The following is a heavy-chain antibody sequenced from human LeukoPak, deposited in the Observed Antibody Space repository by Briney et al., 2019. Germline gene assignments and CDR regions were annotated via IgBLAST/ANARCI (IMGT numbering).Heavy chain of an antibody. CDR3: AKERGSSGYFDY. J-gene: IGHJ4*02. Sequence: GGSLRLSCAASGFTFSSYWMSWVRQAPGKGLEWAANIKQDGSEKYYVDSVKGRFTISRDDSENSLYLQMNTLTTEDTALYYCAKERGSSGYFDYWGQGTLVTVSS. D-gene: IGHD6-6*01. CDR1: GFTFSSYW. CDR2: IKQDGSEK. V-gene: IGHV3-7*03.